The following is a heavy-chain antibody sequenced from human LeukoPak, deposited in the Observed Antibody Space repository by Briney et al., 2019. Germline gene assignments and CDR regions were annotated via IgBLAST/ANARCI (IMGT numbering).Heavy chain of an antibody. J-gene: IGHJ6*03. D-gene: IGHD2-2*01. CDR3: ARNGLGYCSSTSCSREYYYYYYYMDV. Sequence: SETLSLTCTVSGGSISSSSYYWGWIRQPPGKGLEWIGSIYYSGSTNYNPSLKSRVTMSVDTSKNQFSLKLSSVTAADTAVYYCARNGLGYCSSTSCSREYYYYYYYMDVWGKGTTVTVSS. CDR1: GGSISSSSYY. V-gene: IGHV4-39*07. CDR2: IYYSGST.